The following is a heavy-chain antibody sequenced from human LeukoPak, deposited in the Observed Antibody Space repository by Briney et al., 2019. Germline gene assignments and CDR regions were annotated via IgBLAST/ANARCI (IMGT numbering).Heavy chain of an antibody. CDR1: GFTFGDYA. V-gene: IGHV3-49*04. Sequence: GGSLRLSCTAFGFTFGDYAMSWVRQAPGKGPEWVGFIRRKANAGTTEYAASVKGRFTISRDDSKSIAYLQMNSLKTEDTAVYYCTSGLYYDSWSDLFDYWGQGTLVTVSS. CDR2: IRRKANAGTT. CDR3: TSGLYYDSWSDLFDY. D-gene: IGHD3-3*01. J-gene: IGHJ4*02.